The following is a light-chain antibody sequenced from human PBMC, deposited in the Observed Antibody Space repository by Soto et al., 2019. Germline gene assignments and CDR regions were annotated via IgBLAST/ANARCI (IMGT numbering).Light chain of an antibody. J-gene: IGKJ3*01. V-gene: IGKV1-27*01. CDR2: AAS. CDR1: QDIRNF. CDR3: QKYSSVPV. Sequence: DIQMTQSPTSLSASVGDRVTITCRASQDIRNFVAWYQQKPGKAPKLLIYAASTLQSGVPSRFSGSGSGTDFTLTINIRLPEDVATYAGQKYSSVPVFGPGTKVEIK.